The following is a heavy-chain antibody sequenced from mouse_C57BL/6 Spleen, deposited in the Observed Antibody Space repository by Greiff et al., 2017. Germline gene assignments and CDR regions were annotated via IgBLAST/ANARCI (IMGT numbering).Heavy chain of an antibody. CDR3: ARGCDVYFDY. CDR2: IYPRSGNN. V-gene: IGHV1-81*01. J-gene: IGHJ2*01. Sequence: QVQLQQSGAELARPGASVKLSCKATGYTFTSSGISWVKQRSGQGLVWIGEIYPRSGNNYYNEKVKGKATLTADKYYSTAYMELRSLTSEDSAVYFCARGCDVYFDYWGQGTTLTVSS. CDR1: GYTFTSSG.